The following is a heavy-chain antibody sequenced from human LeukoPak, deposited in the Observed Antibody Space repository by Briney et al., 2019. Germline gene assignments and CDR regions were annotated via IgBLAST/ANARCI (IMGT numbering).Heavy chain of an antibody. Sequence: PGESLKISCKGSRYSFTSYWIGWVRQMPGKGLEWMGIIYPGDSDTRYSPSFQGQVTISADKSISTAYLQWSSLKPSANAMSYCASSLGIYDSSGYRVFDYWGQGTLVTVSS. CDR2: IYPGDSDT. J-gene: IGHJ4*02. V-gene: IGHV5-51*03. D-gene: IGHD3-22*01. CDR1: RYSFTSYW. CDR3: ASSLGIYDSSGYRVFDY.